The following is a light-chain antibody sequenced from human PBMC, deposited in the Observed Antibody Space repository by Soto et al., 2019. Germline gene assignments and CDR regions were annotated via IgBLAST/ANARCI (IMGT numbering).Light chain of an antibody. V-gene: IGKV1-12*01. J-gene: IGKJ4*01. Sequence: IQVTQSPSSVSASVGDRVTITCRASQPISSWLAWYQQKPGQPPNVLIYSASTLRSGVPSRFSGSESGTLFTITITNLQPEDFATYYCQQASSFPLTFGGGTKVEVK. CDR1: QPISSW. CDR3: QQASSFPLT. CDR2: SAS.